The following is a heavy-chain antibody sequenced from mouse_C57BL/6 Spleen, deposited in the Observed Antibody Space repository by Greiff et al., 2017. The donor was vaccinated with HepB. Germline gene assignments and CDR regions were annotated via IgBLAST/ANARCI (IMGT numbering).Heavy chain of an antibody. CDR1: GFTFSDYY. D-gene: IGHD1-1*01. CDR3: ARDNYYYGSSYDC. CDR2: INYDGSST. Sequence: EVQLVESEGGLVQPGSSMKLSCTASGFTFSDYYMAWVRQVPEKGLEWVANINYDGSSTYYLDSLKSRFIISRDNGKNVLYLQMSSLKSEDTATYYCARDNYYYGSSYDCWGQGTTLTVSS. V-gene: IGHV5-16*01. J-gene: IGHJ2*01.